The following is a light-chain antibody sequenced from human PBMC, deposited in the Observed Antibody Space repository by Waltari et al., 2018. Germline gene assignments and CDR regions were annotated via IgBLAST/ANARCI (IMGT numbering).Light chain of an antibody. CDR3: ISFTSSNTWV. V-gene: IGLV2-14*01. J-gene: IGLJ3*02. Sequence: QSALTQPASVSGSPRQSITIPCTGTSSDIGAYNYVPWYQQHSGKAPKLVIFGVSDRPTGVSNRFSGSKSGNTASLTISGLQAEDEADYYCISFTSSNTWVFGGGTRVTVL. CDR2: GVS. CDR1: SSDIGAYNY.